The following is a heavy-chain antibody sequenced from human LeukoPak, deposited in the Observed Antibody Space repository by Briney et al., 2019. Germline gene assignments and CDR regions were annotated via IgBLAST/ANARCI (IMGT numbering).Heavy chain of an antibody. V-gene: IGHV3-23*01. CDR2: ISGSGGST. D-gene: IGHD1-26*01. CDR3: AKDWGAGEGAFDI. CDR1: GFTFSSYA. J-gene: IGHJ3*02. Sequence: GGSLRLSCAASGFTFSSYAMSWVRQSPGKGLEWVSVISGSGGSTYDADSVKSRFTMSRDNSKNTLYLQMNSLRAEDTAVYYCAKDWGAGEGAFDIWGQGTMVTVSS.